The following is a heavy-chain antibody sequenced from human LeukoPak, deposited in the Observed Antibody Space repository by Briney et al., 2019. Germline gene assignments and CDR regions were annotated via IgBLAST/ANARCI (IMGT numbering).Heavy chain of an antibody. CDR3: ATVLYCSGGSCGNS. Sequence: GGSLRLSCAASGFTFSSYSMNRVRQAPGKGLEWVSSISSSSSYIYYADSVKGRFTISRDNAKNSLYLQMNSLRAEDTAVYYCATVLYCSGGSCGNSWGQGTLVTVSS. J-gene: IGHJ4*02. V-gene: IGHV3-21*01. CDR2: ISSSSSYI. CDR1: GFTFSSYS. D-gene: IGHD2-15*01.